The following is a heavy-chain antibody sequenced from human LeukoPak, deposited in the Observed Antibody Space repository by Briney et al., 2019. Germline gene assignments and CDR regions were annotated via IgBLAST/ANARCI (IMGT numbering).Heavy chain of an antibody. D-gene: IGHD3-10*01. Sequence: SGPALVKPTQTLTLTCTFSGFSLSTSGVGVAWIRQPPGKALEWLAVNYWNNDKSYSPSLKSRLTITKDPSKNQVVLIMTNMDTXXXATXYXAHXGVGSGSYNVWGQGTLVTVSS. CDR3: AHXGVGSGSYNV. J-gene: IGHJ4*02. V-gene: IGHV2-5*01. CDR1: GFSLSTSGVG. CDR2: NYWNNDK.